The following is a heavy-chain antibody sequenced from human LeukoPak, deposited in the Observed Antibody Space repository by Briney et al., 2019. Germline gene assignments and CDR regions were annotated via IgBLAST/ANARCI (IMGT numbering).Heavy chain of an antibody. J-gene: IGHJ4*02. V-gene: IGHV4-30-2*01. CDR1: GGSISSGGYY. D-gene: IGHD3-3*01. CDR2: IYHSGST. Sequence: SVTLSLTCTVSGGSISSGGYYWRWIRQPPGKGLEWIGYIYHSGSTYYNPSLKSRVTISVDRSKNQFSLKLSSVTAAETAVYYCARVGIYFWSGYGETGYWGQGTLVTVSS. CDR3: ARVGIYFWSGYGETGY.